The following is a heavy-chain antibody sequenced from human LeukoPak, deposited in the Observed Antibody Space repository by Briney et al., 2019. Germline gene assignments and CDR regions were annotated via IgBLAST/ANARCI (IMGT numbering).Heavy chain of an antibody. J-gene: IGHJ4*02. V-gene: IGHV3-23*01. CDR2: ISGSGGST. CDR3: AKGLDSSGYDCYFDY. D-gene: IGHD3-22*01. Sequence: PGGSLRLSCAASGFTFSSYAMSWVRQAPGKGLEWVSAISGSGGSTYYVDSVKGRFTISRDNSKNTLYLQMNSLRAEDTAVYYCAKGLDSSGYDCYFDYWGQGTLVTVSS. CDR1: GFTFSSYA.